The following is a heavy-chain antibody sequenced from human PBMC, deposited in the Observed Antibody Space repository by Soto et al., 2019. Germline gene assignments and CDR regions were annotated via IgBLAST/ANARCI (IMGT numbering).Heavy chain of an antibody. Sequence: PGGSLRLSCTASGFIASNTYVNWVRQAPGKGLEWVSVISNRGDTHYADSVRGRFSLSRDISDNTLHLQMNNLRVEDTAVYYCAREPRYCRGGSCSITGDAYDIWGQGTMLTVSS. D-gene: IGHD2-15*01. J-gene: IGHJ3*02. CDR2: ISNRGDT. CDR1: GFIASNTY. CDR3: AREPRYCRGGSCSITGDAYDI. V-gene: IGHV3-66*01.